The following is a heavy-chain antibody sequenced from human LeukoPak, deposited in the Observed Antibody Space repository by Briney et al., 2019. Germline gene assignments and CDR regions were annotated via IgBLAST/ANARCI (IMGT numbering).Heavy chain of an antibody. CDR2: LNYSGST. J-gene: IGHJ4*02. D-gene: IGHD2-8*01. V-gene: IGHV4-59*08. Sequence: PSETLSLTCTVSGGSISSYYWSWIRQPPGKGLEWIGYLNYSGSTNYNPPLKSRVTISVDTSKNQFSLKLSSVTAADTAVYYCARRNLYCTNGVCPFDYWGQGTLVTVSS. CDR1: GGSISSYY. CDR3: ARRNLYCTNGVCPFDY.